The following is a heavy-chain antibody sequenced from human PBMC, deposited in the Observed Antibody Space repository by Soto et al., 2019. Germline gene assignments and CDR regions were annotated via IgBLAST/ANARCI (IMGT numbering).Heavy chain of an antibody. J-gene: IGHJ4*01. CDR2: IFYSGTT. V-gene: IGHV4-31*03. Sequence: QVQVRASGPGLLKPSQTLSLTCTVSGDSGYVRPHAWTWFRQLPHKGVEYIGYIFYSGTTYYNPALKDRVTISLDTAKNQFSLSLTSVTAEDTAVYYSAGPTSYFEYWGHGTLVNVSS. CDR3: AGPTSYFEY. CDR1: GDSGYVRPHA.